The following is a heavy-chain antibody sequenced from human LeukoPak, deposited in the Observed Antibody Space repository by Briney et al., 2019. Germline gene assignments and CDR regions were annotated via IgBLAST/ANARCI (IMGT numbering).Heavy chain of an antibody. CDR1: GFTFSSYW. V-gene: IGHV3-7*01. Sequence: GGSLRLSCATSGFTFSSYWMSWVRQAPGKGLEWVADIKEDGSEKYYVDSVKGRFTISRDNAKNSLYLQMNILRAEDTAVYYCAREATVVRGNTIDPWGQGTLVTVFS. D-gene: IGHD3-10*01. J-gene: IGHJ5*02. CDR2: IKEDGSEK. CDR3: AREATVVRGNTIDP.